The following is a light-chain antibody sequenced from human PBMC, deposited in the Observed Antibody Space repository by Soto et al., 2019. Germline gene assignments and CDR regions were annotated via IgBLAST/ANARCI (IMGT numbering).Light chain of an antibody. J-gene: IGKJ1*01. CDR1: QSISSW. V-gene: IGKV1-5*03. CDR2: KAS. CDR3: QQYNSYST. Sequence: DIQMTHSPSTLSASVGDRVTITCRASQSISSWLAWYQQKPGKAPKLLIYKASSLESGVPSRFSGSGSETEFTLTISSLQPDDFATYYCQQYNSYSTFGQGTKVDI.